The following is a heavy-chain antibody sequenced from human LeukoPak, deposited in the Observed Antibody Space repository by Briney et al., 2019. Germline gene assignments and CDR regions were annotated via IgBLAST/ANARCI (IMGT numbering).Heavy chain of an antibody. D-gene: IGHD6-19*01. CDR1: GGSISSIKYY. J-gene: IGHJ4*02. V-gene: IGHV4-39*07. CDR2: IYYSGIT. Sequence: SETLSLTCTVSGGSISSIKYYWGWIRQPPGKGLEWIGSIYYSGITYYNPSLKSRVTISVDTSKNQFSLKLSSVTAADTAVYYCARPIASGWYTYWGQGTLVTVSS. CDR3: ARPIASGWYTY.